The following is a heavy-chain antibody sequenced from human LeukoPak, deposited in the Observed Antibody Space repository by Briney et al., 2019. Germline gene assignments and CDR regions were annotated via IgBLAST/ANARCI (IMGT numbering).Heavy chain of an antibody. Sequence: ASVKVSCKASGYTFTGDYMHWVRQAPGQGLEWMGWINPNSGGTNYAQKFQGWVTMTRDTSISTAYMELSRLRSDDTAVYYCARGDDGDYDYYYYGMDVWGQGTTVTVSS. CDR2: INPNSGGT. D-gene: IGHD4-17*01. CDR1: GYTFTGDY. V-gene: IGHV1-2*04. J-gene: IGHJ6*02. CDR3: ARGDDGDYDYYYYGMDV.